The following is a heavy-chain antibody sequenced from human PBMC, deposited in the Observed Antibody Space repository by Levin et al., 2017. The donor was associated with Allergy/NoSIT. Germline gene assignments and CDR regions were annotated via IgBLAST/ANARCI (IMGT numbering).Heavy chain of an antibody. V-gene: IGHV4-30-2*01. D-gene: IGHD4-17*01. CDR1: GGSISSGGYS. Sequence: SETLSLTCAVSGGSISSGGYSWSWIRQPPGKGLEWIGYIYHSGSTYYNPSLKSRVTISVDRSKNQFSLKLSSVTAADTAVYYCARERYGDQAGAFDIWGQGTMVTVSS. CDR2: IYHSGST. J-gene: IGHJ3*02. CDR3: ARERYGDQAGAFDI.